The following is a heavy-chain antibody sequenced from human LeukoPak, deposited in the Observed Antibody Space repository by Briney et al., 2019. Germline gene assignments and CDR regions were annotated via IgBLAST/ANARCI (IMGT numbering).Heavy chain of an antibody. D-gene: IGHD2-15*01. CDR2: IYSGGST. Sequence: PGGSLRLSCAASGFPVSSNYMIWVRQAPGKGLEWVSVIYSGGSTYYADSVKGRFTISRDNSKNTLYLQMNSLRAEDTAVYYCARDPVVDAFDLWGQGTMVTVSS. V-gene: IGHV3-53*01. CDR1: GFPVSSNY. CDR3: ARDPVVDAFDL. J-gene: IGHJ3*01.